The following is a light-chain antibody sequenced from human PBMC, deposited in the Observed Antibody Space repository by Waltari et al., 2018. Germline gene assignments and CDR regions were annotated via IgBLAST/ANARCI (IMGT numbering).Light chain of an antibody. CDR1: QNITTY. CDR3: QQSFSTPRT. V-gene: IGKV1-39*01. J-gene: IGKJ2*01. CDR2: GAS. Sequence: DIQMTQSPSSLCTSVGDKGTINCRASQNITTYLNWYQQKSGKAPKLLIYGASSLQSGVPSRFSGSGSGTGFTLTITSLQPEDFGTYYCQQSFSTPRTFGQGTKVEI.